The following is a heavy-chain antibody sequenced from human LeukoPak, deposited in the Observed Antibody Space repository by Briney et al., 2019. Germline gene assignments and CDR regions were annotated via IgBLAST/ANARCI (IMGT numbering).Heavy chain of an antibody. CDR3: ARDITELERLFDY. D-gene: IGHD1-1*01. Sequence: GGSLRLSCAASGFTFRNYNMNWVRQAPGKGLEWISYISSDSTTIYYADSVESRFTISRDNAKNSLYLQMNSLRAEDTAVYYCARDITELERLFDYWGQGTLVTVSS. V-gene: IGHV3-48*01. CDR1: GFTFRNYN. J-gene: IGHJ4*02. CDR2: ISSDSTTI.